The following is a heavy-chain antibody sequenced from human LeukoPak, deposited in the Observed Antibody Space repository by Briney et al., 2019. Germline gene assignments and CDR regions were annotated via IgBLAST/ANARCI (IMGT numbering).Heavy chain of an antibody. V-gene: IGHV3-48*03. CDR2: ISSSGSTI. CDR1: GFTFSSYE. D-gene: IGHD6-13*01. CDR3: ARARSSWYSIPLLDY. J-gene: IGHJ4*02. Sequence: GGSLRLSCAASGFTFSSYEMNWVRQAPGKGLEWVSYISSSGSTIYYADSVKGRFTISRDNAKNSLYLQMNSLRAEDTAVYYCARARSSWYSIPLLDYWGQGTLATVSS.